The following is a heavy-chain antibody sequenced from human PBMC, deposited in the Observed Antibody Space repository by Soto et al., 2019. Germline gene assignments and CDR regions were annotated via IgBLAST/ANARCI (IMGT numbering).Heavy chain of an antibody. CDR1: GFTFSSYA. Sequence: EVQLLESGGGLVQPGGSLRLSCAASGFTFSSYAMSWVRQAPGKGLEWVSAISGSGGSTYYADSVKGRFTISRDNSKNTLYLQMNSLRAEDTAVYYGAKEDYDLWSGQRRLYWFDPWGQGTLVTVSS. CDR2: ISGSGGST. D-gene: IGHD3-3*01. V-gene: IGHV3-23*01. CDR3: AKEDYDLWSGQRRLYWFDP. J-gene: IGHJ5*02.